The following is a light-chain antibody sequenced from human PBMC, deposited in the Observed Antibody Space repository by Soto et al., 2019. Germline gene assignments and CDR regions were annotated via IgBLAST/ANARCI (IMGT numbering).Light chain of an antibody. Sequence: EIVLTQSPGTLSLSPGDRATLSCTASQSLSSNYLAWYQQKPGQAPRLLIFGASNRATGIPDRFSGSGSGTDFTLTISGLEPEDFAVYYCQQYGSSFRTFGQGTKVDIK. CDR2: GAS. V-gene: IGKV3-20*01. J-gene: IGKJ1*01. CDR1: QSLSSNY. CDR3: QQYGSSFRT.